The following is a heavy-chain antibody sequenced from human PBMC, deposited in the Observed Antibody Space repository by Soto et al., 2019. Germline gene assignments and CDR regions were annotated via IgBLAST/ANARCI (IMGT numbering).Heavy chain of an antibody. V-gene: IGHV4-31*03. CDR1: GGSISSGGYY. CDR3: ARNKSPSGCAFDI. D-gene: IGHD6-19*01. CDR2: IYYSGST. Sequence: QVQLQESGPGLVKPSQTLSLTCTVAGGSISSGGYYWSCIRQHPVKGLEWIGYIYYSGSTYYNPSLKSRVTISVDTFKNQFTLKLSSVTAADTAVYSWARNKSPSGCAFDIWGQGTMVTVSS. J-gene: IGHJ3*02.